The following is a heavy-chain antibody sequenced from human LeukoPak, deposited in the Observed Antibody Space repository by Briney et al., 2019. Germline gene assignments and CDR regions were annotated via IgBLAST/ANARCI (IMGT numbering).Heavy chain of an antibody. Sequence: ASVKVSCKASGYTFTGYYMHWVRQAPGQGLEWMGWINPNSGGTNYAQKFQGRVTMTRDTSISTAYMELSRLRSDDTAVYYCARDRQDIVVVPAAPDYWGQGTLVTVSS. CDR3: ARDRQDIVVVPAAPDY. D-gene: IGHD2-2*01. J-gene: IGHJ4*02. CDR2: INPNSGGT. V-gene: IGHV1-2*02. CDR1: GYTFTGYY.